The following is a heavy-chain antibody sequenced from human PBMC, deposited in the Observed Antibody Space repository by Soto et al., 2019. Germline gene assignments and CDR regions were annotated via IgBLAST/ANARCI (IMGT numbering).Heavy chain of an antibody. D-gene: IGHD6-6*01. V-gene: IGHV4-34*01. Sequence: ACQTLSPTCAVYGGSFCGYYWSWIRQPPGKGLEWIGEINQSGSTNYNPSLKSRVTISVDTSKNQFSLKLSSVTAADTAVYYCARGLAISRAARLGYWGQGTLVTVSS. J-gene: IGHJ4*02. CDR2: INQSGST. CDR1: GGSFCGYY. CDR3: ARGLAISRAARLGY.